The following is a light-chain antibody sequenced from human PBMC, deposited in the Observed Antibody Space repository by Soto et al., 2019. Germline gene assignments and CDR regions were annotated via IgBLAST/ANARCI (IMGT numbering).Light chain of an antibody. Sequence: SYELTQPPSVSVAPGQTARITCGGNNIGSKSVHWYQQKPGQAPVLVVYDDSDRPSGIPERFSGSNSGNTATLTISRVEAVDDADYYWQGWVSTSHHPFGAGTKVTV. CDR1: NIGSKS. CDR3: QGWVSTSHHP. CDR2: DDS. J-gene: IGLJ1*01. V-gene: IGLV3-21*02.